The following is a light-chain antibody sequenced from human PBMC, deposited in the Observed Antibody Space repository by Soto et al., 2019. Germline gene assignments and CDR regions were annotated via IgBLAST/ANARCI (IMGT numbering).Light chain of an antibody. CDR1: SSNVGVNY. V-gene: IGLV1-51*01. CDR2: TND. J-gene: IGLJ1*01. CDR3: GSWDSSLSAYV. Sequence: QSVLTQPTSVSGTPGQRVTIYCSGSSSNVGVNYVYWYQHFPGTAPKLLIHTNDQRPSGIPDRFSGSKSGTSATLGITGFQTGDEADYYCGSWDSSLSAYVFGTGTKVTV.